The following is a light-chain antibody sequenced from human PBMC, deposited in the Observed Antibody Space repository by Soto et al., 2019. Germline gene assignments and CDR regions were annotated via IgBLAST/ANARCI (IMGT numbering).Light chain of an antibody. Sequence: DIVLTQSPGTLSLSPGERATLSCRASQSVSSSYLAWYQQKPGQAPRLLIYGASIRATGIPDRFSGSRSGTDFTLTISRLEPEDFPVYYCQQYGSAPRTFGQGTKVESK. CDR2: GAS. J-gene: IGKJ1*01. CDR3: QQYGSAPRT. CDR1: QSVSSSY. V-gene: IGKV3-20*01.